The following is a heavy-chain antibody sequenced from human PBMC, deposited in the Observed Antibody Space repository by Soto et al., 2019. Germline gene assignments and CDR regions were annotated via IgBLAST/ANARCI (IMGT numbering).Heavy chain of an antibody. CDR1: GFSFSNFG. Sequence: QVQLVESGGGVVQPGGSLRLSCAASGFSFSNFGMYWVRQAPGKGLEWVAGIWYDGRNQYYGDSVEGRFIIARDHSKNTLHLQMNNLGVDAPAIYYCARDQESGRTSVLDSWGQGTLVTVSS. D-gene: IGHD3-3*01. CDR2: IWYDGRNQ. CDR3: ARDQESGRTSVLDS. V-gene: IGHV3-33*01. J-gene: IGHJ4*02.